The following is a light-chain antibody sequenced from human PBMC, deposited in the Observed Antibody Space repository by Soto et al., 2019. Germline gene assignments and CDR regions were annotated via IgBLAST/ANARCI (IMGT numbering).Light chain of an antibody. CDR1: SSDVGAYNF. J-gene: IGLJ1*01. CDR3: SSHAGSIHFYV. Sequence: QSALTQPPSASGSPGQSVTISCNGTSSDVGAYNFVSWYQQHPGKAPKLIISEVTKRPSGVPDRFSGSKSGNTASLTVSGLQAEDEADYYCSSHAGSIHFYVFGTGTRSPS. V-gene: IGLV2-8*01. CDR2: EVT.